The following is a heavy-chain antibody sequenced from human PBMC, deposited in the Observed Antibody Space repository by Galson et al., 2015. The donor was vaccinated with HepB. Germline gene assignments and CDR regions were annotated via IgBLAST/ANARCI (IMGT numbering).Heavy chain of an antibody. CDR2: IDWDDDK. Sequence: PALVKPTQTLTLTCSFSGFSLKTGGMCVSWIRQPPGRALEWLARIDWDDDKYSSTSLKTRLTISRDTSKNQVVLTMANMDPVDTATYYCARDPRRHGSNSADYYYYGMDVWGRGTTVTVSS. D-gene: IGHD5-24*01. CDR3: ARDPRRHGSNSADYYYYGMDV. J-gene: IGHJ6*02. CDR1: GFSLKTGGMC. V-gene: IGHV2-70*11.